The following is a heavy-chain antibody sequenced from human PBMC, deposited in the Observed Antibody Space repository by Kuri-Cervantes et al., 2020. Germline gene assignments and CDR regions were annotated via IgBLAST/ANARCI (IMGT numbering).Heavy chain of an antibody. CDR3: ARSYGEQWLGKYNWFDP. CDR1: GYTFTSYG. CDR2: ISAYNGNT. V-gene: IGHV1-18*01. J-gene: IGHJ5*02. D-gene: IGHD6-19*01. Sequence: ASVKVSCKASGYTFTSYGISGVRQAPGQGLEWMGWISAYNGNTNYAQKLQGRVTMTTDTSTSTAYMELRSLRSDDTAVYYCARSYGEQWLGKYNWFDPWGQGTLVTVSS.